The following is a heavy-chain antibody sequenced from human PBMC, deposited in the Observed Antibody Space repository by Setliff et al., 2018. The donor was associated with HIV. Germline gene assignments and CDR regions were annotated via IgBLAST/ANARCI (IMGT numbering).Heavy chain of an antibody. V-gene: IGHV1-18*01. D-gene: IGHD6-19*01. CDR3: ARDRSPTVAGTFGY. J-gene: IGHJ4*02. CDR2: INTYNGNT. Sequence: GASVKVSCKASGYTFTNYGISWVRQAPGQGLEWMRWINTYNGNTNYAQKFQGRVTMTTDTSTSTAYMELKSLRSDDTAVYFCARDRSPTVAGTFGYWGQGTLVTVSS. CDR1: GYTFTNYG.